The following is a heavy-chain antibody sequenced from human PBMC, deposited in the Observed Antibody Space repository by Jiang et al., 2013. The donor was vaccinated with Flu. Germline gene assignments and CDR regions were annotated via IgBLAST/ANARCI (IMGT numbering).Heavy chain of an antibody. J-gene: IGHJ5*02. Sequence: VKVSCKASGYTFTSYDINWVRQATGQGLEWMGWMNPNSGNTGYAQKFQGRVTMTRDTSISTAYMELSSLRSEDTAVYYCASEVVAAISNNWFDPWGQGTLVTVSS. CDR1: GYTFTSYD. CDR3: ASEVVAAISNNWFDP. CDR2: MNPNSGNT. V-gene: IGHV1-8*01. D-gene: IGHD2-15*01.